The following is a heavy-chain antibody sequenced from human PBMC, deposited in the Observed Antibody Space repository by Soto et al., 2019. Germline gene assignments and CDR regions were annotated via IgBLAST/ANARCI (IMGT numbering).Heavy chain of an antibody. J-gene: IGHJ4*02. CDR1: GFTFSSYA. Sequence: GGSLRLSCTASGFTFSSYAISWVRQAPGKGLEWVSGISGSGGSTYYADSVKGRFTVSRDNSNNTLYLQMNSLRAEDTAVYYCAKDLLADCAGDCYSFDYWGQGTLVTVSS. D-gene: IGHD2-21*02. V-gene: IGHV3-23*01. CDR2: ISGSGGST. CDR3: AKDLLADCAGDCYSFDY.